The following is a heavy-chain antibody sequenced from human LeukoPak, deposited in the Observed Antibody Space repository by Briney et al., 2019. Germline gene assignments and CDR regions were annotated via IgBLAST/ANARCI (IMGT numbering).Heavy chain of an antibody. Sequence: PGGSLRLSCAASGFTFSINNYGMHWVRQAPGKGLEWVAFVRYDGTNNYYADSVNGRFTVSRDNSKNTVYLQMSSLRTEDTAVYYCAKDYGYSYGYFDHWGQGTLVTVSS. V-gene: IGHV3-30*02. CDR1: GFTFSINNYG. J-gene: IGHJ4*02. D-gene: IGHD1-26*01. CDR3: AKDYGYSYGYFDH. CDR2: VRYDGTNN.